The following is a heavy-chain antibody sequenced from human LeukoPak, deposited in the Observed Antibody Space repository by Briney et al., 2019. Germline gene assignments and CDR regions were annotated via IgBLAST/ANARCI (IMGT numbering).Heavy chain of an antibody. CDR2: INPSGGST. J-gene: IGHJ4*02. D-gene: IGHD3-22*01. CDR1: GYTFTSYY. CDR3: ARDRGHYYDSSGYYYTPSLGY. Sequence: VASVKVSCKASGYTFTSYYMHWVRQAPGQGLEWMGIINPSGGSTSYAQKLQGRVTMTTDTSTSTAYMELRSLRSDDTAVYYCARDRGHYYDSSGYYYTPSLGYWGQGTLVTVSS. V-gene: IGHV1-46*01.